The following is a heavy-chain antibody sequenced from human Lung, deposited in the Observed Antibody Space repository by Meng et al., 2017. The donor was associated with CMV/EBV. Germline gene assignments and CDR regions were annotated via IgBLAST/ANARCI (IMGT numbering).Heavy chain of an antibody. Sequence: GGSLRLSCEASGFTFSSYWMSWVRQAPGKGLEWVANIKKDGSEKKYVDSVKGRFTISRDNAKNSLYLQMNSLRAEDTAVYYCARDYPVVVPYWDQGTLVTVSS. V-gene: IGHV3-7*01. CDR1: GFTFSSYW. CDR2: IKKDGSEK. J-gene: IGHJ4*02. D-gene: IGHD2-2*01. CDR3: ARDYPVVVPY.